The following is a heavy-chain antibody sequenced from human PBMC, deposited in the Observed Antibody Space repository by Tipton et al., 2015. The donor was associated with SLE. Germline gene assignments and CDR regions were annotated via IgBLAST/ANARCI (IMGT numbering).Heavy chain of an antibody. CDR2: IWHSGSNQ. CDR3: ARDGTVSRHY. CDR1: GFTFSSYA. D-gene: IGHD4-17*01. V-gene: IGHV3-33*08. J-gene: IGHJ4*02. Sequence: QLVQSGGGLVQPGGSLRLSCAASGFTFSSYAMSWVRQAPGKGLEWVALIWHSGSNQYYADSVKGRFTISRDNAKNSLYLQMNILRAEDTAVYYCARDGTVSRHYWGQGTLVTVSS.